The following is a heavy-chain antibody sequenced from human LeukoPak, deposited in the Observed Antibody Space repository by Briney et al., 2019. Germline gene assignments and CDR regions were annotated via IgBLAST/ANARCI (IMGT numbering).Heavy chain of an antibody. J-gene: IGHJ4*02. Sequence: GASVKVSCKASGYTFTGYYMHWVRQAPGQGLEWTGWINPNSGGTNYAQKFQGRVTMTRDTSISTAYMELSRLRSDDTAVYYCARAKQWLVHHDYWGQGTLVTVSS. CDR1: GYTFTGYY. CDR3: ARAKQWLVHHDY. CDR2: INPNSGGT. V-gene: IGHV1-2*02. D-gene: IGHD6-19*01.